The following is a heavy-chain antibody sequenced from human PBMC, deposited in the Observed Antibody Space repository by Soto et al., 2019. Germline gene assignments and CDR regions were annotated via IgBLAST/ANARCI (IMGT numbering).Heavy chain of an antibody. J-gene: IGHJ6*03. V-gene: IGHV3-74*01. CDR3: ARGTLEPLYYYYYMDV. D-gene: IGHD1-1*01. CDR2: INSDGSST. CDR1: GFTFSSYW. Sequence: GGSLRLSCAASGFTFSSYWMHWVRQTPGKGLVWVSRINSDGSSTSYADSVKGRFTISRDNANNTLYLQMNSLRAEDTAVYYCARGTLEPLYYYYYMDVWGKGTTVTVSS.